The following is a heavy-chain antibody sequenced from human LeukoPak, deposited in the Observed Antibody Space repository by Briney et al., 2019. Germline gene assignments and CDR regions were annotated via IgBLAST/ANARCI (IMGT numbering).Heavy chain of an antibody. Sequence: ASVKVSCKASGGTFSSYAISWVRQAPGQGLEWMGGIIPIFGTANYAQKFQGRVTITADESTSTAYMELSSLRSEDTAVYYCARGWGDSGSWYEAFDYWGQGTLVTVSS. J-gene: IGHJ4*02. CDR1: GGTFSSYA. D-gene: IGHD6-13*01. V-gene: IGHV1-69*13. CDR3: ARGWGDSGSWYEAFDY. CDR2: IIPIFGTA.